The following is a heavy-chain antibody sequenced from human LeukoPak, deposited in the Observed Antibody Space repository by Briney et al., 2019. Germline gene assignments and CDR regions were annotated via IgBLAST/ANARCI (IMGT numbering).Heavy chain of an antibody. CDR3: VTAVIGYSSTYYFDY. V-gene: IGHV1-24*01. J-gene: IGHJ4*02. CDR1: GYTLTELS. D-gene: IGHD6-13*01. Sequence: ASVKVSCKVSGYTLTELSMHWVRQAPGKGLEWMGGFDPEDGETIYAQKFQGRVTMTEDTSTDTAYMELSSLRSEDTAVYYCVTAVIGYSSTYYFDYWGQGTLVTVSS. CDR2: FDPEDGET.